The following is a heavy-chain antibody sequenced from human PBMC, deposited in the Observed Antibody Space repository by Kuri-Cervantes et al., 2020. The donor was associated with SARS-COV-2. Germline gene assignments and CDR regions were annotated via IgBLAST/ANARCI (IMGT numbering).Heavy chain of an antibody. V-gene: IGHV3-30*19. CDR2: ISYDGSNK. J-gene: IGHJ5*02. CDR3: ARDGESNYFDP. Sequence: GESLKISCAASGFTFSSYAMHWVRQAPGEGLEWVAVISYDGSNKYYADSVKGRFTISRDNSKNTLYLQMNSLRAEDTAVYYCARDGESNYFDPWGQGTLVTVSS. D-gene: IGHD5-24*01. CDR1: GFTFSSYA.